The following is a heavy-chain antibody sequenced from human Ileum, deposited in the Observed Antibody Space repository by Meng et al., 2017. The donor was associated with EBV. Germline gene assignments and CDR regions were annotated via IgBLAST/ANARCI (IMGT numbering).Heavy chain of an antibody. CDR1: GFTFSDYW. CDR3: ARDQSDYFDY. V-gene: IGHV3-74*01. J-gene: IGHJ4*02. CDR2: INTDGSTS. Sequence: EVELVESGGGLVQPGGSLRLSCAASGFTFSDYWMHWVRQAPGEGLVWVSRINTDGSTSNYADSMKGRFTISRDNSKNTLYLQMNSLRAEDTAVYYCARDQSDYFDYWGQGTLVTVPS.